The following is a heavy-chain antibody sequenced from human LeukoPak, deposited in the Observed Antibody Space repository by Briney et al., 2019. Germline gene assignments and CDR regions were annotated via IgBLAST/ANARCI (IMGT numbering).Heavy chain of an antibody. CDR3: ARDPRIVGATKLLYYFDY. Sequence: GGSLRLSCAASGFTFSSYAMHWVRQAPGKGLEWVAVISYDGSNKYYADSVKGRFTISRDNSKNTLYLQMNSLRAEDTAVYYCARDPRIVGATKLLYYFDYWGQGTLVTVSS. J-gene: IGHJ4*02. CDR2: ISYDGSNK. CDR1: GFTFSSYA. D-gene: IGHD1-26*01. V-gene: IGHV3-30-3*01.